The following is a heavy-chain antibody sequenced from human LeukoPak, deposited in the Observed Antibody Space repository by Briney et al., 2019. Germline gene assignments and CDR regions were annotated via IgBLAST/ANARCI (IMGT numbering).Heavy chain of an antibody. Sequence: GGSLRLSCAAYGFTFRSYAMSWVRQAPGEGLEWVSAISGSGGSTYYAGSVEGRFTISRDNSKNTLYLQMTSLRAEHTAVYYCAKDRGLSAYCGGDCYSGFDYWGQGTLVTVSS. CDR2: ISGSGGST. CDR3: AKDRGLSAYCGGDCYSGFDY. J-gene: IGHJ4*02. D-gene: IGHD2-21*02. CDR1: GFTFRSYA. V-gene: IGHV3-23*01.